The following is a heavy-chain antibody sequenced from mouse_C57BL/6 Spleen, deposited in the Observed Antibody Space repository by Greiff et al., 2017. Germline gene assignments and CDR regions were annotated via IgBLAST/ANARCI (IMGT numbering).Heavy chain of an antibody. V-gene: IGHV5-6*01. J-gene: IGHJ4*01. CDR1: GFTFSSYA. CDR2: ISSGGSYT. D-gene: IGHD3-1*01. CDR3: AGHRVAAYAMDY. Sequence: EVQLKESGGDLVKPGGSLKLSCAASGFTFSSYAMSWVRQTPDKRLEWVASISSGGSYTYYPDSVKGQFTITRDNAKNTLYLQVSSLKSEDTAMYYCAGHRVAAYAMDYWGQGTSVTVSS.